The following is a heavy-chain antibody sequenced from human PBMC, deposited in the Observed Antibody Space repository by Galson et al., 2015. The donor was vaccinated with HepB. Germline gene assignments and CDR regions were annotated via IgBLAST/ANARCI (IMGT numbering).Heavy chain of an antibody. Sequence: SLRLSCAASGFTFSSYAMHWVRQAPGKGLEWVAVIAYDGSNKYYADSVKGRFTISRDNSKNSLYLQMNSLRSDDTAVYYCARESRLYDSSGYRTNWFDPWGQGTLVTVSS. D-gene: IGHD3-22*01. V-gene: IGHV3-30*04. CDR3: ARESRLYDSSGYRTNWFDP. J-gene: IGHJ5*02. CDR2: IAYDGSNK. CDR1: GFTFSSYA.